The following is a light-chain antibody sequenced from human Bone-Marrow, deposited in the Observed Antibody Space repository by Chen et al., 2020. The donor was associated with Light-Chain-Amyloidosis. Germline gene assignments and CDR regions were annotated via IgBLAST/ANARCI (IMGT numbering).Light chain of an antibody. Sequence: QSVLTQPPSASGTPGQRVTISCSGGSSNIGSNYVYWYQQLPGTAPQLLIYKNNQRPSGVPDRFSGSKSGTSASLAMSGVRSEDEADYHCAAWDDTLSGPVFGGGTKVTVL. J-gene: IGLJ3*02. CDR1: SSNIGSNY. CDR3: AAWDDTLSGPV. CDR2: KNN. V-gene: IGLV1-47*01.